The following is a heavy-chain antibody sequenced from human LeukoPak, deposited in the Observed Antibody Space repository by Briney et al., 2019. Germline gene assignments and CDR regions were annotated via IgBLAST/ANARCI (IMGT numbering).Heavy chain of an antibody. J-gene: IGHJ3*02. CDR3: GKGRAGVVVPAAIDAFDI. Sequence: GGSLRLSCSASGFTFSSYAMHWVRQAPGKGLEYVSAISSNGGSTYYADSVKGRFTISRDNSKNTLYLQMGSLRAEDTAVYYCGKGRAGVVVPAAIDAFDIWGQGTMVTVSS. D-gene: IGHD2-2*01. CDR2: ISSNGGST. CDR1: GFTFSSYA. V-gene: IGHV3-64D*06.